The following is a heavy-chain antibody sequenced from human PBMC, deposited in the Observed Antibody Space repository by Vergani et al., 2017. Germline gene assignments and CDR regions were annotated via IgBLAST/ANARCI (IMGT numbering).Heavy chain of an antibody. D-gene: IGHD3-3*01. J-gene: IGHJ4*02. V-gene: IGHV1-69*01. CDR1: GGTFSSYA. Sequence: QVQLVQSGAEVKKPGSSVKVSCKASGGTFSSYAISWVRQAPGQGLEWMGGIIPIFGTANYAQKFQGRVTITADESTSTAYMELSSLRSEDTAVYYCARDERAYYDFWSGYYDFDYWGQGTLVTVSS. CDR3: ARDERAYYDFWSGYYDFDY. CDR2: IIPIFGTA.